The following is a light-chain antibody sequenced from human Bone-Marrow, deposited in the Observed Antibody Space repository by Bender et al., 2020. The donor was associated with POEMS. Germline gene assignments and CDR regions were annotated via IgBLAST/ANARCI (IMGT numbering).Light chain of an antibody. Sequence: QSALTQPRSVSGSPGQSVTISCTGTSSDVGVYQFVSWFQQHPGKAPKLLIYDVSNRPSGVSNRFSGSKSGNTASLTISGLQAEDEADYYCNAYTRSSTLVFGGGTKLTV. J-gene: IGLJ3*02. CDR2: DVS. CDR1: SSDVGVYQF. V-gene: IGLV2-14*01. CDR3: NAYTRSSTLV.